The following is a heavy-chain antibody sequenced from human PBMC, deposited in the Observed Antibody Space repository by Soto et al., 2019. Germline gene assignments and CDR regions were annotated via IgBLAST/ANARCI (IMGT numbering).Heavy chain of an antibody. D-gene: IGHD1-26*01. V-gene: IGHV3-20*04. J-gene: IGHJ4*02. CDR3: VRGASLNFDY. CDR2: VNWNGGST. CDR1: GFTFDDYG. Sequence: EVPLVESGGGVLRPGGSLRLSCAASGFTFDDYGMSWARQAPGKGLEWVSGVNWNGGSTGYADSVKGRFTISRDNAKISLYLQMNSLRAEDTAFYYCVRGASLNFDYWGQGTLVTVSS.